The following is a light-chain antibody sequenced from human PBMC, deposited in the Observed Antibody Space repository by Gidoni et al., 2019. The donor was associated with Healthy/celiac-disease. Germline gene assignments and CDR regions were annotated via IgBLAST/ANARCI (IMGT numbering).Light chain of an antibody. CDR3: NSLDSSGNHLYVV. Sequence: SSELTQDPAVSVALGQTVRITCQGDSLRSYYASWYQQKPGQAPVLVIYGTNNRPSGIPDRFSGSSSGNTASLTITGAQAEDEADYYCNSLDSSGNHLYVVFGGGTKLTVL. V-gene: IGLV3-19*01. J-gene: IGLJ2*01. CDR1: SLRSYY. CDR2: GTN.